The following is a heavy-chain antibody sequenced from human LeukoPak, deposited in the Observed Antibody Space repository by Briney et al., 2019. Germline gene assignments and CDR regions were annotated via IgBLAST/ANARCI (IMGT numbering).Heavy chain of an antibody. D-gene: IGHD6-19*01. CDR1: DGSTSSYY. J-gene: IGHJ4*02. Sequence: PSETLSLTXTVADGSTSSYYWNWIRQPPGKGLEWIGYIYFSGSTNYNPSLKSRVTISIDTSKNQFSLKLSSVTAADTAVYYCARARRAVADYFDYWGQGTLVTVPS. CDR2: IYFSGST. CDR3: ARARRAVADYFDY. V-gene: IGHV4-59*01.